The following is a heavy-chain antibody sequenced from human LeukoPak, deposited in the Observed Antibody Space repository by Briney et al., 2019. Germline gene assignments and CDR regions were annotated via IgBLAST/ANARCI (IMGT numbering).Heavy chain of an antibody. J-gene: IGHJ6*02. CDR2: FDPEDGET. CDR3: ATATYSSGWYWNYYGMDV. CDR1: GFTFSSYA. D-gene: IGHD6-19*01. V-gene: IGHV1-24*01. Sequence: GGSLRLSCAASGFTFSSYAMHWVRQAPGKGLEWMGGFDPEDGETIYAQKFQGRVTMTEDTSTDTAYMELSSLRSEDTAVYYCATATYSSGWYWNYYGMDVWGQGTTVTVSS.